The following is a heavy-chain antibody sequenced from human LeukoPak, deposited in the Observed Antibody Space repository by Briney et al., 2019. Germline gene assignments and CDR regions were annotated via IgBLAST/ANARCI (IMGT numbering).Heavy chain of an antibody. Sequence: PGGSLRLSCAASGFTFSSYAMSWVRQAPGKGLEWVSSISSSSSYIYYADSVKGRFTISRDNAKNSLYLQMNSLRAEDTAVYYGPRDQQWLEPRPFDYWGQEPWSPSPQ. CDR3: PRDQQWLEPRPFDY. V-gene: IGHV3-21*01. CDR2: ISSSSSYI. D-gene: IGHD6-19*01. J-gene: IGHJ4*01. CDR1: GFTFSSYA.